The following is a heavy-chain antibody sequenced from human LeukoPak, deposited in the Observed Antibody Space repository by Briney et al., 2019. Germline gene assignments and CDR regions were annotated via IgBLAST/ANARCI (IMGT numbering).Heavy chain of an antibody. D-gene: IGHD3-22*01. CDR1: GYTLTELS. V-gene: IGHV1-24*01. CDR3: ATESPRRQYYDDSNWFDP. CDR2: FDPEDGET. Sequence: ASVKVSCKVSGYTLTELSIHWVRQAPGKGLEWMGGFDPEDGETIYAQKFQGRVTMTEDTSTDTAYMELSSLRSEDTAVYYCATESPRRQYYDDSNWFDPWGQGTLVTVSS. J-gene: IGHJ5*02.